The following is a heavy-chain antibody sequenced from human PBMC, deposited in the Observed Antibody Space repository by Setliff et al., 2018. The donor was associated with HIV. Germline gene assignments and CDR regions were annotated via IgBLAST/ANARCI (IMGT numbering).Heavy chain of an antibody. CDR3: ARPASYCGGDCPWDAFHI. CDR1: GFTFSTYA. J-gene: IGHJ3*02. V-gene: IGHV3-30*04. D-gene: IGHD2-21*02. Sequence: GGSLRLSCAASGFTFSTYAIHWVRQAPGKGLEWVAIISYDGSYKFYADSVRGRFTISRDNSKNTLYLQMNSLRTEDTAVYYCARPASYCGGDCPWDAFHIWGQGTMVTVS. CDR2: ISYDGSYK.